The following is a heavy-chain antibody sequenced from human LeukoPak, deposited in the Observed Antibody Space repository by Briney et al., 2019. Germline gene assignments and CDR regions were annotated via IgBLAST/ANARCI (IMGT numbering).Heavy chain of an antibody. CDR3: AREGDGYINGNFDS. V-gene: IGHV1-18*01. CDR1: GYTFNNYG. D-gene: IGHD5-24*01. CDR2: ISTYNGNT. J-gene: IGHJ4*02. Sequence: ASVKVSCKTCGYTFNNYGIRWVRQAPGQGLEWMGWISTYNGNTDYAQNLQGRVTMTTDTSTSTAYMELRSLRSDDTAVYFCAREGDGYINGNFDSWGQGTLVTVSS.